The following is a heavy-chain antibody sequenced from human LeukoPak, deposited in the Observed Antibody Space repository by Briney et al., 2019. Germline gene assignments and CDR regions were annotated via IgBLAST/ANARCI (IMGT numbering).Heavy chain of an antibody. Sequence: ASVKVSCTASGGTFSSYAIGWVRQAPGQGLEWMGGIIPIFGTANYAQKFQGRVTITADESTSTAYMELSSLRSEDTAVYYCARSTTAMVRYYFDYWGQGTLVTVSS. V-gene: IGHV1-69*13. D-gene: IGHD5-18*01. CDR1: GGTFSSYA. J-gene: IGHJ4*02. CDR3: ARSTTAMVRYYFDY. CDR2: IIPIFGTA.